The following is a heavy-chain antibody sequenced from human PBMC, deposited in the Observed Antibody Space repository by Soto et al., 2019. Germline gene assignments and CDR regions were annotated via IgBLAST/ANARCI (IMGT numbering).Heavy chain of an antibody. CDR2: IYYSGST. CDR1: GGSISSSSYY. V-gene: IGHV4-39*01. Sequence: SETLSLTCTVSGGSISSSSYYWGWIRQPPGKGLEWIGSIYYSGSTYYNPSLKSRVTISVDTSKNQFSLKLSSVTAADTAVYYCARRITVTTNFFDYWGQGTLVTVSS. D-gene: IGHD4-17*01. CDR3: ARRITVTTNFFDY. J-gene: IGHJ4*02.